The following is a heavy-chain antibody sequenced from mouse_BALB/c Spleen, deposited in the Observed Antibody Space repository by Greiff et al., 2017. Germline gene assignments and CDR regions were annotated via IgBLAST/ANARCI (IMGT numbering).Heavy chain of an antibody. CDR3: TNVLRLRGDYAMDY. D-gene: IGHD1-2*01. J-gene: IGHJ4*01. CDR2: IYPGNSDT. Sequence: EVQLVESGTVLARPGASVKMSCKASGYTFTSYWMHWVKQRPGQGLEWIGAIYPGNSDTSYNQKFKGKAKLTAVTSTSTAYMELSSLTNEDSAVYYCTNVLRLRGDYAMDYWGQGTSVTVSS. V-gene: IGHV1-5*01. CDR1: GYTFTSYW.